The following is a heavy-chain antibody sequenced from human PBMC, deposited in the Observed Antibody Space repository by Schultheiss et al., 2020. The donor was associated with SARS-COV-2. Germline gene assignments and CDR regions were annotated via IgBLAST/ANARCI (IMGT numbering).Heavy chain of an antibody. CDR2: IYTSGST. V-gene: IGHV4-4*07. CDR1: GGSVSSYY. J-gene: IGHJ4*02. D-gene: IGHD4-11*01. CDR3: ARRDSGVTTYDY. Sequence: SETLSLTCTVSGGSVSSYYWSWIRQPPEKGLEWIGRIYTSGSTNYNPSLKSRVTMSVDTSKNQFSLKLSSVTAADTAVYYCARRDSGVTTYDYWGQGTLVTVSS.